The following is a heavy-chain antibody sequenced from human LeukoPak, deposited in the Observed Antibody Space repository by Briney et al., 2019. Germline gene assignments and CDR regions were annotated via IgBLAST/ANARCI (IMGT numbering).Heavy chain of an antibody. CDR2: ISSSSSYI. CDR1: GFTFDDYG. J-gene: IGHJ5*02. D-gene: IGHD6-13*01. Sequence: GGSLRLSCAASGFTFDDYGMNWVRQAPGKGLEWVSSISSSSSYIYYADSVKGRFTISRDNAKNSLYLQMNSLRAEDTAVYYCARDRFSSSWYGGLRRNNWFDPWGQGTLVTVSS. V-gene: IGHV3-21*01. CDR3: ARDRFSSSWYGGLRRNNWFDP.